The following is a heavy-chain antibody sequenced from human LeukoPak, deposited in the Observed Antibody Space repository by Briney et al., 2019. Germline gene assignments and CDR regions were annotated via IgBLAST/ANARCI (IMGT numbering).Heavy chain of an antibody. Sequence: GGSLRLACAASGFTFNNAWMTWVRQAPGKGLEWVGRIKSKTDDATTDFAAPVKRRFAISRDDSRNTVYLQMNSLKTEDTAVYYCTTASKRQHFDYWGQGTLVTVSS. CDR1: GFTFNNAW. CDR3: TTASKRQHFDY. V-gene: IGHV3-15*01. CDR2: IKSKTDDATT. J-gene: IGHJ4*02.